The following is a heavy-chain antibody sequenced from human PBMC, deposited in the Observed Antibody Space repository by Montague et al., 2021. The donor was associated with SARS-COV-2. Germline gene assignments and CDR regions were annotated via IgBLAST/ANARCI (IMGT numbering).Heavy chain of an antibody. CDR3: VKDYPTPGTSLAAFFDD. V-gene: IGHV3-23*01. CDR1: GFTFRGHA. CDR2: IIENGNDR. J-gene: IGHJ4*02. D-gene: IGHD1-1*01. Sequence: YLRLSCAASGFTFRGHAMSWVRQAPGKGLEWVSGIIENGNDRYYGDSVKGRFSISRDNSRNMVYLQMNSLRAEDTAVYYCVKDYPTPGTSLAAFFDDWGQGTLVPVSS.